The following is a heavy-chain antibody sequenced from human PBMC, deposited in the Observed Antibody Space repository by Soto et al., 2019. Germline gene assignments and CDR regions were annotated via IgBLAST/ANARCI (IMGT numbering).Heavy chain of an antibody. CDR3: ARDKRSTIFGVGGRFDP. CDR2: IYTSGST. Sequence: QVQLQESGPGLVKPSETLSLTCTVSGGSISSYYWSWIRQPAGKGLEWIGRIYTSGSTNYNPSLKSRVTMSVDTSKNQFSLKLSSVTAADTAVYYCARDKRSTIFGVGGRFDPWDQGTLVTVSS. D-gene: IGHD3-3*01. CDR1: GGSISSYY. V-gene: IGHV4-4*07. J-gene: IGHJ5*02.